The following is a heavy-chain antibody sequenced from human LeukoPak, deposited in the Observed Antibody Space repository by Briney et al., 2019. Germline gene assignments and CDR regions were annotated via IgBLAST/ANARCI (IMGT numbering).Heavy chain of an antibody. Sequence: GGSLRLSRAASGFTFSNAWMSWVRQAPGKGLEWVGRIKSKTDGGTTDYAAPVKGRFTISRDDSKNTLYLQMNSLKTEDTAVYYCTTDLNYYYYYMDVWGKGTTVTVSS. CDR1: GFTFSNAW. V-gene: IGHV3-15*01. J-gene: IGHJ6*03. CDR3: TTDLNYYYYYMDV. CDR2: IKSKTDGGTT.